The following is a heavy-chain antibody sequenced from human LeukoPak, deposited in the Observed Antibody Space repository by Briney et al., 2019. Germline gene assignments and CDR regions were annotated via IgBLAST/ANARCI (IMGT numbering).Heavy chain of an antibody. D-gene: IGHD3-3*01. CDR3: ARELSDFWSGPPEPPGWFDP. CDR1: GGSISSYY. J-gene: IGHJ5*02. Sequence: SETLSLTCTVSGGSISSYYWSWIRQPAGKGLEWIGRIYTSGSTNYNPSLKSRVTISVDTSKNQFSLKLSSVTAADTAVYYCARELSDFWSGPPEPPGWFDPWGQGTLVTVSS. V-gene: IGHV4-4*07. CDR2: IYTSGST.